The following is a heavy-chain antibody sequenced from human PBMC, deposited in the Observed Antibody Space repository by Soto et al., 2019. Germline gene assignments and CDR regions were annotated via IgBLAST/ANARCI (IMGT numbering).Heavy chain of an antibody. D-gene: IGHD2-21*01. CDR2: IHYTGAT. J-gene: IGHJ4*02. CDR3: ARHPQVPSFVKGLDF. Sequence: QVQLQESGPGLVKPSETLSLTCTVSSGSIIGYYWSWIRQPPGKGLEWIGYIHYTGATKYDPSLKSRVTISVDTSRNQFSLQLNSVTAADTAVYYCARHPQVPSFVKGLDFWGQGTQVTVSS. V-gene: IGHV4-59*08. CDR1: SGSIIGYY.